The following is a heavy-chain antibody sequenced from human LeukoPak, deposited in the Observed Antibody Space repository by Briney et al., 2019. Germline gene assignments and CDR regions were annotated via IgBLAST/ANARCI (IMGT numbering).Heavy chain of an antibody. CDR1: GFTFSSYW. D-gene: IGHD5-12*01. CDR2: LSRSGDST. CDR3: ARVSWNCFDY. Sequence: PGGSLRLSCAASGFTFSSYWMHWVRQAPGKGLEWVSALSRSGDSTYYADSVKGRVTISRDNSKNTLYLQMNSLRADDTAVYYCARVSWNCFDYWGQGTLVTVSS. J-gene: IGHJ4*02. V-gene: IGHV3-23*01.